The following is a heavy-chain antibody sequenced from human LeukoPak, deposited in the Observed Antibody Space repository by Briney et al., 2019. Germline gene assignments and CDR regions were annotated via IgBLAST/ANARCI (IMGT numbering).Heavy chain of an antibody. CDR2: ISWNSGSI. CDR1: GFTFDDYA. CDR3: AKDIAATGTTKSLDY. V-gene: IGHV3-9*01. J-gene: IGHJ4*02. D-gene: IGHD1-7*01. Sequence: GGSLRLSCAASGFTFDDYAMHWVRQAPGKGLEWVSGISWNSGSIGYADSVKGRFTISRDNAKNSLYLQMNSLRAEDTALYYCAKDIAATGTTKSLDYWGQGTLVTVSS.